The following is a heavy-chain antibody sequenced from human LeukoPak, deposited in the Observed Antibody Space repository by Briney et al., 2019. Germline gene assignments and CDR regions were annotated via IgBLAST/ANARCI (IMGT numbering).Heavy chain of an antibody. CDR2: IMPLFGTA. CDR3: ARDVHGDYGSGWFDP. J-gene: IGHJ5*02. D-gene: IGHD4-17*01. Sequence: SVKVSCKTSGGTFNNSAISWVRQAPGQGLEWLGGIMPLFGTAGYAQKFQGRVTITKDESTRTVYLELTSLTSDDTAVYYCARDVHGDYGSGWFDPWGQGTLVTVSS. V-gene: IGHV1-69*05. CDR1: GGTFNNSA.